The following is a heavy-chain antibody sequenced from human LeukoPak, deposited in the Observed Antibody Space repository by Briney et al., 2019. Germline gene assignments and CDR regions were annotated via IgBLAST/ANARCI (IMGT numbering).Heavy chain of an antibody. V-gene: IGHV3-11*05. CDR3: ARGKDCSGGSCYSRWFDP. D-gene: IGHD2-15*01. CDR2: IASTGSYT. CDR1: GFSFSDHY. Sequence: PGGSLRLSCAAPGFSFSDHYMNWIRQAPGKGLEWVSYIASTGSYTNYADSVRGRFTISRDNAKKSLYLQMNGLRAEDTAVYYCARGKDCSGGSCYSRWFDPWGQGTLVTVSS. J-gene: IGHJ5*02.